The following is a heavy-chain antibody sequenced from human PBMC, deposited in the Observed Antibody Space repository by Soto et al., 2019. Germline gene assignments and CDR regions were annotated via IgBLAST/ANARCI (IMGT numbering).Heavy chain of an antibody. CDR2: ISAYNGNT. D-gene: IGHD5-18*01. CDR3: ARRGTAMVPYYFDY. Sequence: QVQLVQSGAEVKKPGASVKVSCKASGYTFTSYGISWVRQAPGQGLEWMGWISAYNGNTNYAQKLQGRVTMTTDTSTSTDYMELRGRRSDDTAVYYWARRGTAMVPYYFDYWGQGTLVTVSS. J-gene: IGHJ4*02. CDR1: GYTFTSYG. V-gene: IGHV1-18*01.